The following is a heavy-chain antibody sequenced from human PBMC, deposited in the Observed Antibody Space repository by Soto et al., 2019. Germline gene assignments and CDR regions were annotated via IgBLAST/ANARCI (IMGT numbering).Heavy chain of an antibody. V-gene: IGHV3-48*01. J-gene: IGHJ4*02. CDR1: GFTFNTYN. Sequence: SLRLSCAASGFTFNTYNMNWVRQAPGKGLEWVSYISDSSNTIHYADSVKGRFTISRDNAKNSLYLQMNSLRAEDTAVYYCARDDYPYYDDSSGYHFDYWGQGALVTVSS. CDR2: ISDSSNTI. D-gene: IGHD3-22*01. CDR3: ARDDYPYYDDSSGYHFDY.